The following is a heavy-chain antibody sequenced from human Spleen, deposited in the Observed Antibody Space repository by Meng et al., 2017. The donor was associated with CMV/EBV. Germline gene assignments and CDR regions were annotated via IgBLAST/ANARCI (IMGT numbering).Heavy chain of an antibody. V-gene: IGHV3-48*03. J-gene: IGHJ4*02. CDR3: ARAAIGFDY. CDR1: GFTFSSYE. Sequence: GGSLRLSCATSGFTFSSYEMNWVRQAPGKGLEWVSYISGSGSTIYYADSVRGRFTISRDNAKNSLYLQMSSLRAGDTAVYYCARAAIGFDYWGQGTLVTVSS. D-gene: IGHD2-2*01. CDR2: ISGSGSTI.